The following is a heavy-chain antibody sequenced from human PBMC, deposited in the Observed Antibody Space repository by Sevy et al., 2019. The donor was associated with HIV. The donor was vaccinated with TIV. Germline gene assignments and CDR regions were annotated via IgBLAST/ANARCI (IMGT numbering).Heavy chain of an antibody. Sequence: ASVKVSCRASGYTFTSNGIAWVRQAPGQGLEWMGWINTNNGNANYAQKYQGRVTMTTDTSTSTGYMELRSLRSDDTAXXXXXXXXXXXXXGSCYIQQWGQGTLVTVSS. D-gene: IGHD5-18*01. J-gene: IGHJ1*01. CDR1: GYTFTSNG. CDR3: XXXXXXXXXGSCYIQQ. CDR2: INTNNGNA. V-gene: IGHV1-18*01.